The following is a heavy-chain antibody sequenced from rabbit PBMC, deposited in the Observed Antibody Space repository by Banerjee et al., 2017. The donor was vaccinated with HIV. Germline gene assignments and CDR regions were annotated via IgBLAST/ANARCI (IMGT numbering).Heavy chain of an antibody. V-gene: IGHV1S45*01. CDR2: INVDSTGIT. CDR3: ARRYAGGGIASFGL. D-gene: IGHD4-2*01. CDR1: GIDFSSYG. J-gene: IGHJ3*01. Sequence: QEQLEESGGDLVKPEGSLTLTCTASGIDFSSYGVSWVRQAPGKGLEWIASINVDSTGITYYASWAKGRFTISKTSSTTVTLQMTSLTAADTATYFCARRYAGGGIASFGLWGQGTLVTVS.